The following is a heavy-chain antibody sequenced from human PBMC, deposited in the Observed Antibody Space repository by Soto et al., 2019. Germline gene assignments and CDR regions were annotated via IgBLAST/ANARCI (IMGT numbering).Heavy chain of an antibody. CDR3: ADSGGYYPRAYYFDY. CDR2: ISAGGDSA. CDR1: GFSFGTSG. Sequence: GGSLRLSCAVSGFSFGTSGMSWVRQAPGKGLEWVSGISAGGDSADYADSVKGRFTISRDNSKNTLYLQMNSLGAEDTAMYYCADSGGYYPRAYYFDYWGQGDLVTVSS. V-gene: IGHV3-23*01. D-gene: IGHD1-26*01. J-gene: IGHJ4*02.